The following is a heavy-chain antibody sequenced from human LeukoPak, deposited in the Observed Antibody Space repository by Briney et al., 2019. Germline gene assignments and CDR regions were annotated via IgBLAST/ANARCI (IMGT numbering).Heavy chain of an antibody. J-gene: IGHJ2*01. V-gene: IGHV4-59*01. Sequence: SETLSLTCTVSGGPISSYYWSWIRQPPGKRLEWIGYTHYSGSTDKNPSLWSRVTMSVDTSQNQVSLKLSSVTAADTAVYYCGRRTFYDTLTGYKYWYFDLWGRGTLVTVSS. D-gene: IGHD3-9*01. CDR3: GRRTFYDTLTGYKYWYFDL. CDR2: THYSGST. CDR1: GGPISSYY.